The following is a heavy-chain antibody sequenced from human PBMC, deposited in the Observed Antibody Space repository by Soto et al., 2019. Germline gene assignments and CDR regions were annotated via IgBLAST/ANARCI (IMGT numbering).Heavy chain of an antibody. V-gene: IGHV3-48*02. CDR2: ISSSSSTI. D-gene: IGHD3-3*02. J-gene: IGHJ5*02. Sequence: GGSLRLSCAASGFTFSSYSMNWVRQAPGKGLEWGSYISSSSSTIYYADPVKGRFTISRDNAKNSLYLQMNSLGDEATAVYYCLSRQSPRSSWGQGTLVTVSS. CDR3: LSRQSPRSS. CDR1: GFTFSSYS.